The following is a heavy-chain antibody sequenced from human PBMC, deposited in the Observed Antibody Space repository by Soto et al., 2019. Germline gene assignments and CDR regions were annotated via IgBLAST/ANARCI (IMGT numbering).Heavy chain of an antibody. D-gene: IGHD3-10*01. CDR1: GGSISSSSYY. Sequence: SETLSLTCTVSGGSISSSSYYWGWIRQPPGKGLEWIGSIYYSGSTYYNPSLKSRVTISVDTSKNQFSLKLSSVTAADTAVYYCARRYHAGSSFDYWGQGTLVTVSS. V-gene: IGHV4-39*01. CDR2: IYYSGST. CDR3: ARRYHAGSSFDY. J-gene: IGHJ4*02.